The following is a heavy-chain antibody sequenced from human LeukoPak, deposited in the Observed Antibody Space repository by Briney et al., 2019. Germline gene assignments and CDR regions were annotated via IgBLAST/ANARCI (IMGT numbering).Heavy chain of an antibody. CDR2: IYYSGST. J-gene: IGHJ4*02. CDR3: ARKQRTYYGLLGFDY. V-gene: IGHV4-39*07. CDR1: GGSISSSSYY. Sequence: SEALSLTCTVSGGSISSSSYYWGWIRQPPGKGLEWIGSIYYSGSTYYNPSLKSRVTISVDTSKNQFSLKLSSVTAADTAVYYCARKQRTYYGLLGFDYWGQGTLVTVSS. D-gene: IGHD3/OR15-3a*01.